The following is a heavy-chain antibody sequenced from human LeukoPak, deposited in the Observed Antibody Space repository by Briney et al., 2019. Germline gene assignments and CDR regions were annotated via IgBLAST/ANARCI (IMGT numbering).Heavy chain of an antibody. J-gene: IGHJ4*02. Sequence: GGSLRLSCAASGFTFSSYGMHWVRQAPGKGLEWVAVISYDGSNKYYADSVKGRFTISRDNSKNTLYLQMNSLRAEDTAVYYCAKDRVLEPYFDYWGQGTLVTVSS. CDR2: ISYDGSNK. D-gene: IGHD2-8*01. V-gene: IGHV3-30*18. CDR3: AKDRVLEPYFDY. CDR1: GFTFSSYG.